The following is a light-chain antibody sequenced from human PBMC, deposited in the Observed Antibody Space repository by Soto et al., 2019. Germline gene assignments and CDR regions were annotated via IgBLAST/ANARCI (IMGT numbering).Light chain of an antibody. CDR2: DAS. CDR1: QSVSSY. J-gene: IGKJ2*01. Sequence: EIVLTQSPATLSLSPGERATLSCRASQSVSSYLAWYRQKPGQAPRLLIYDASNRATGIPARFSGSGSGTASTLAISSLEPEDFAVYYCQQRSSWPYTFGQGTKLEIK. CDR3: QQRSSWPYT. V-gene: IGKV3-11*01.